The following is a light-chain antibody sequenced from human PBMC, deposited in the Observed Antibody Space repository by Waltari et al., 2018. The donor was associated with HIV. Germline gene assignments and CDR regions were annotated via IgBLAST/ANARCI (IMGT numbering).Light chain of an antibody. Sequence: DIVMTQSPDSLAVSLGERATIDCKYSQTVLYSSNNKNYLRWYQQKPGQPPKLLISWASTRKSGVPDRFSCSGSGTAFSLTISSLQAEDVAVYYCQQYFSVPWTFGQGTKVEIK. CDR3: QQYFSVPWT. CDR1: QTVLYSSNNKNY. V-gene: IGKV4-1*01. J-gene: IGKJ1*01. CDR2: WAS.